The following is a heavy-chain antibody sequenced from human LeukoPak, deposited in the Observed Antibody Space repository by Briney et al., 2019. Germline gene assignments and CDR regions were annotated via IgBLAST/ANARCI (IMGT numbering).Heavy chain of an antibody. CDR1: GYTFTGYY. D-gene: IGHD3-22*01. J-gene: IGHJ4*02. CDR3: AREGYYYDSSGYGTFGY. CDR2: IIPIFGTA. Sequence: GASVKVSCKASGYTFTGYYMHWVRQAPGQGLEWMGGIIPIFGTANYAQKFQGRVTITADESTSTAYMELSSLGSEDTAVCYCAREGYYYDSSGYGTFGYWGQGTLVTVSS. V-gene: IGHV1-69*13.